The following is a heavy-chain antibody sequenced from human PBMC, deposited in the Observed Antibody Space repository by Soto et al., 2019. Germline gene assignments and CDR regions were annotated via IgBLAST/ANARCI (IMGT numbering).Heavy chain of an antibody. D-gene: IGHD5-12*01. CDR1: GFTFSSYG. CDR3: AKDRGRRDGYNTYHFDY. V-gene: IGHV3-30*18. Sequence: GGSLRLSCAASGFTFSSYGMHWVRQAPGKGLEWVAVISYDGSNKYYADSVKGRFTISRDNSKNTLYLQMNSLRAEDTAVYYCAKDRGRRDGYNTYHFDYWGQGTLVTVSS. CDR2: ISYDGSNK. J-gene: IGHJ4*02.